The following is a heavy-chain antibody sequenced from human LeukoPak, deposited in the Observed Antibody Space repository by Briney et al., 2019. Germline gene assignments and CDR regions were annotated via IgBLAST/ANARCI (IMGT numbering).Heavy chain of an antibody. Sequence: PGGSLRLSCAASRFTFSPYSMSWVRQAPGKGLEWVSSISRSSTYIYYADSVKGRFTISRDNAQNSLYLQMNSLRAEDTAVYYCARDRLYKAFDYWGQGTLVTVSS. CDR2: ISRSSTYI. V-gene: IGHV3-21*01. J-gene: IGHJ4*02. CDR3: ARDRLYKAFDY. CDR1: RFTFSPYS. D-gene: IGHD3-16*01.